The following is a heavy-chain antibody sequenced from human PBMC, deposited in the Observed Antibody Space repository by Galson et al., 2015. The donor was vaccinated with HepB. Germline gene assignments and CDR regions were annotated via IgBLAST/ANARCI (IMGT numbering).Heavy chain of an antibody. J-gene: IGHJ5*02. D-gene: IGHD6-19*01. CDR1: GASISTYY. CDR3: ARDFLAVAGTNWFDP. V-gene: IGHV4-4*07. CDR2: IYTSGST. Sequence: ETLSLTCAVSGASISTYYWSWIRQPAGKGLEWIGRIYTSGSTNYNPSLKSRVTMSVDTSKNQFSLRLSSVTAADTAVYYCARDFLAVAGTNWFDPWGQGALVTVSS.